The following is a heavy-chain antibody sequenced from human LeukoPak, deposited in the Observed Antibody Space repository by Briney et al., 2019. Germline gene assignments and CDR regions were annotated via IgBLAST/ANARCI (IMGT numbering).Heavy chain of an antibody. J-gene: IGHJ4*02. Sequence: SGTLSLTCTVSGGSISSYYWSWIRQPPGKGLEWIGYIYYSGSTNYNPSLKSRVTISVDTSKNQFSLKLSSVTAADTAVYYCARARPDCTNGVCSPFDYWGQGTLVTVSS. D-gene: IGHD2-8*01. V-gene: IGHV4-59*01. CDR1: GGSISSYY. CDR3: ARARPDCTNGVCSPFDY. CDR2: IYYSGST.